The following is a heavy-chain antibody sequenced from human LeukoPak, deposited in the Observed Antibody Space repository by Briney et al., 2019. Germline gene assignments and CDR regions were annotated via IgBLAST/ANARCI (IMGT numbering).Heavy chain of an antibody. Sequence: GGSLRLSCAGSGFTFSDYYMAWIRQTPGKGLQRVSHISRGSDDKAYADSVKGRFTISRDNGKNSLYLQMNSLTAEDTAVYYCAREFGISRAFDIWGQGTMVTVSS. V-gene: IGHV3-11*05. CDR2: ISRGSDDK. CDR1: GFTFSDYY. CDR3: AREFGISRAFDI. D-gene: IGHD3-10*01. J-gene: IGHJ3*02.